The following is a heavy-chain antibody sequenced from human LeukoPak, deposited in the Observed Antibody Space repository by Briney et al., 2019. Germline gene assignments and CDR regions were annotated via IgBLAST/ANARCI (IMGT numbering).Heavy chain of an antibody. CDR1: GFTFSYFG. Sequence: GGSLRLSCAASGFTFSYFGMHWVRQAPGKGLEWVSAISGSGGSTYYADSVKGRFTISRDNSKNTLYLQMNSLRAEDTAVYYCAKGRIAAAANWFDPWGQGTLVTVSS. D-gene: IGHD6-13*01. J-gene: IGHJ5*02. CDR2: ISGSGGST. CDR3: AKGRIAAAANWFDP. V-gene: IGHV3-23*01.